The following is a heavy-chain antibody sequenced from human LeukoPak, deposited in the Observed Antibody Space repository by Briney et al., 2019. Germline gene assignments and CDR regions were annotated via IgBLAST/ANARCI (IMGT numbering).Heavy chain of an antibody. Sequence: GGSLRLSCAASGFNVSNNYMTWVRQAPGKGLEWVSLIYSSGSTYYADSVKGRFTISRDNSKNTLYLQVNSLRAEDTVVYYCARRGDGGRSFDYWGQGTLVTVSS. V-gene: IGHV3-53*01. CDR2: IYSSGST. J-gene: IGHJ4*02. CDR1: GFNVSNNY. D-gene: IGHD4-23*01. CDR3: ARRGDGGRSFDY.